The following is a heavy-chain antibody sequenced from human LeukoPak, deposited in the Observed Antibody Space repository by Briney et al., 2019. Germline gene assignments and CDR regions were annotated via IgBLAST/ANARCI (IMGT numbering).Heavy chain of an antibody. CDR1: GGSISSSSYY. CDR3: ARAVPYYYYMDV. D-gene: IGHD6-6*01. CDR2: IYYSGST. V-gene: IGHV4-61*01. J-gene: IGHJ6*03. Sequence: SETLSLTCTVSGGSISSSSYYWSWIRQPPGKGLEWIGYIYYSGSTNYNPSLKSRVTMSVDTSKNQFSLKLSSVTAADTAVYYCARAVPYYYYMDVWGKGTTVTVSS.